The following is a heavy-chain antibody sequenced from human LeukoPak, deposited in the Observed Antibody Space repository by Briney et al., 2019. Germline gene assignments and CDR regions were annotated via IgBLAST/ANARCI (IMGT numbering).Heavy chain of an antibody. CDR1: GFSLSTSGMC. CDR2: IDWDDDK. Sequence: GSGPTLVNPTQTLTLTCTFSGFSLSTSGMCVSWIRQPPGKALEWPARIDWDDDKYYSTSLKTRLTISKDTSKNQVVLTMTNMDPVDTATYYCARMSIAAANDAFDIWGQGTMVTVSS. V-gene: IGHV2-70*11. J-gene: IGHJ3*02. CDR3: ARMSIAAANDAFDI. D-gene: IGHD6-13*01.